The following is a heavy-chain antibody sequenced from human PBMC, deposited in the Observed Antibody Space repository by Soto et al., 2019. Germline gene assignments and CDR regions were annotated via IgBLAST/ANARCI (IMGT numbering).Heavy chain of an antibody. V-gene: IGHV3-23*01. CDR2: ISGSGGST. J-gene: IGHJ3*02. CDR1: GFTFSSYA. D-gene: IGHD3-10*01. Sequence: EVQLLESGGGLVQPGGSLRLSCAASGFTFSSYAMSWVRQAPGKGLEWVSAISGSGGSTYYADSVKGRFTISRDNSNNTLYLQMNSLRAEDTAVYYCAKDEYYYGSGTPGAFDIWGQGTMVTVSS. CDR3: AKDEYYYGSGTPGAFDI.